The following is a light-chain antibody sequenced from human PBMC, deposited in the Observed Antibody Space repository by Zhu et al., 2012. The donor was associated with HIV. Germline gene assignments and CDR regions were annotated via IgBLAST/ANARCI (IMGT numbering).Light chain of an antibody. CDR1: ESVSRY. V-gene: IGKV1-9*01. CDR3: LQYNGYPVT. J-gene: IGKJ2*01. Sequence: DVQLTQSPAFLSASVGDRVTITCRASESVSRYLAWYQQKPGKAPKLLIYDTSILQSGVPSTFSGSGSGTEFTLTISSLQPEDFATYYCLQYNGYPVTFGQGTMLEIK. CDR2: DTS.